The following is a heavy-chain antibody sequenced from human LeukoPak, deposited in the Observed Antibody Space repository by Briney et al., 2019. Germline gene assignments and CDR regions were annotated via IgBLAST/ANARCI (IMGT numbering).Heavy chain of an antibody. CDR1: GFTFRSYA. V-gene: IGHV3-23*01. D-gene: IGHD1-26*01. Sequence: GGSLRLSCTASGFTFRSYAMSWVRQAPGKGLEWVSAISGSGGSTYYADSVRGRFTISRDNSKNTLYLHMNSLRAEDTALYYCARNYYEPTYDYYFDCWGQGTLVTVSS. J-gene: IGHJ4*02. CDR2: ISGSGGST. CDR3: ARNYYEPTYDYYFDC.